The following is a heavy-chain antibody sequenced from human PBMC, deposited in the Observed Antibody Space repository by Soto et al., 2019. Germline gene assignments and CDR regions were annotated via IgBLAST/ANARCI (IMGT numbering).Heavy chain of an antibody. D-gene: IGHD5-18*01. J-gene: IGHJ4*02. CDR3: ARAADTDMVRGGYFDY. CDR2: INHSGST. CDR1: GGSFSGYY. Sequence: QVQLQQWGAGLLKPSETLSLTCAVYGGSFSGYYWSWIRQPPGTGLEWIGEINHSGSTNYNPSLKSRVTISVGTSKNQFSLKLGSVTAADTAGYYCARAADTDMVRGGYFDYWGQGTLVTVSS. V-gene: IGHV4-34*01.